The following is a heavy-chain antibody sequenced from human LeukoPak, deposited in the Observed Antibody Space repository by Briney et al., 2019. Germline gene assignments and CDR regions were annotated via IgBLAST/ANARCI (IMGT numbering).Heavy chain of an antibody. CDR1: GYTFTTYG. Sequence: ASVKVSCKASGYTFTTYGISWVRQAPGQELEWMGWISAYNGNTKYAQKLQGRVTMTTDTSTRTAYMELKSLRSDDTAVYYCARDQMGGSYYGYFQHWGQGTLVTVSS. D-gene: IGHD1-26*01. J-gene: IGHJ1*01. V-gene: IGHV1-18*01. CDR2: ISAYNGNT. CDR3: ARDQMGGSYYGYFQH.